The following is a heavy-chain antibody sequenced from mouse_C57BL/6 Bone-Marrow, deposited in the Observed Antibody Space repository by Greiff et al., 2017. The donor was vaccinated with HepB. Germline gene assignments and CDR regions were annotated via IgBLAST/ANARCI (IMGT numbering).Heavy chain of an antibody. J-gene: IGHJ2*01. CDR2: ISSGGDYI. Sequence: EVHLVESGEGLVKPGGSLKLSCAASGFTFSSYAMSWVRQTPEKRLEWVAYISSGGDYIYYADTVKGRFTISRDNARNTLYLQMSSLKSEDTAMYYCTRVVYDGYWYYFDYWGQGTTLTVSS. V-gene: IGHV5-9-1*02. D-gene: IGHD2-3*01. CDR1: GFTFSSYA. CDR3: TRVVYDGYWYYFDY.